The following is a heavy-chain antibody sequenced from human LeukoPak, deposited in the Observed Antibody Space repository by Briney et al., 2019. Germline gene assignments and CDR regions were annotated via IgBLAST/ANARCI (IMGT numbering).Heavy chain of an antibody. CDR1: GFTFSSYS. CDR2: ISSSSSTI. J-gene: IGHJ4*02. CDR3: AKDWALNTAMVPLVFDY. Sequence: GGSLRLSCAASGFTFSSYSMNWVRQAPGKGLEWVSYISSSSSTIYYADSVKGRFTIPRDNSKNTLYLQMNSLRAEDTAVYYCAKDWALNTAMVPLVFDYWGQGTLVTVSS. V-gene: IGHV3-48*01. D-gene: IGHD5-18*01.